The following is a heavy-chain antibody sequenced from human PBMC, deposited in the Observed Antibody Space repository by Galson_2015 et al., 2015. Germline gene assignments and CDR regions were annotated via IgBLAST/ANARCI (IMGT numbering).Heavy chain of an antibody. CDR3: AKRADSSGRVVDY. J-gene: IGHJ4*02. Sequence: GSNKYYADSVKGRFTISRDNSKNTLYLQMNSLRAEDTAVYYCAKRADSSGRVVDYWGQGTLVTVSS. D-gene: IGHD3-22*01. CDR2: GSNK. V-gene: IGHV3-30*02.